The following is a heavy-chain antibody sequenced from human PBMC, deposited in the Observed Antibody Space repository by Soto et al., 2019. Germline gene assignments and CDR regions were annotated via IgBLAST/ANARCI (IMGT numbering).Heavy chain of an antibody. CDR2: ISSNSAYI. V-gene: IGHV3-21*01. CDR1: GFTLRSFT. Sequence: GGSLRLSCAASGFTLRSFTMNWVRQAPGKGLEWVSTISSNSAYIYYTDALRGRFTISRDNAKNSLHLQMNILRAEDTAVYYFTRDAARDSSARGWFDPWGPGTLVTVSS. D-gene: IGHD6-13*01. J-gene: IGHJ5*02. CDR3: TRDAARDSSARGWFDP.